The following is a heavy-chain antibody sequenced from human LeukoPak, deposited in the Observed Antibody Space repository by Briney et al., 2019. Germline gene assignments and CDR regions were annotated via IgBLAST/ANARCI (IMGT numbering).Heavy chain of an antibody. CDR2: IYHSGST. D-gene: IGHD3-22*01. Sequence: TASETLSLTCAVSGGSISSSNWWSWVRQPPGKGLEWIGEIYHSGSTNYNPSLKSRVAMSVDTSKNQFSLKLSSVTAADTAAYYCARDGVGHYYDSSGYYAFDYWGQGTLVTVSS. J-gene: IGHJ4*02. V-gene: IGHV4-4*02. CDR1: GGSISSSNW. CDR3: ARDGVGHYYDSSGYYAFDY.